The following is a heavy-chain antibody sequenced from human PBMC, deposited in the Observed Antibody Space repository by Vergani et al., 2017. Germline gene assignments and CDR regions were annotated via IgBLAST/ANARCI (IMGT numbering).Heavy chain of an antibody. CDR2: ISWNSGSI. Sequence: VQLVESGGGVVQPGRSLRLSCAASGFTFDDYAMHWVRQAPGKGLEWVSGISWNSGSIGYADSVKGRFTISRDNAKNSLYLQMNSLRAEDTALYYCAKDIAPGIAAAGTPDYWGQGTLVTVSS. D-gene: IGHD6-13*01. CDR1: GFTFDDYA. CDR3: AKDIAPGIAAAGTPDY. J-gene: IGHJ4*02. V-gene: IGHV3-9*01.